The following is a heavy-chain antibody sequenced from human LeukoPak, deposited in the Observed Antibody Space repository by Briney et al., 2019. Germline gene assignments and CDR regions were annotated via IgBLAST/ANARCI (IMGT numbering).Heavy chain of an antibody. CDR1: GFTFSSYS. V-gene: IGHV3-21*01. J-gene: IGHJ4*02. CDR2: ISSSSSYI. D-gene: IGHD4-17*01. Sequence: GGSLRLSCAASGFTFSSYSMNWVRQAPGKGLEWVSSISSSSSYIYYADSVKGRFTISRDNAKNSLYLRMNSLRAEDTAVYYCARVRADDYGDYGPGDYWGQGTLVTVSS. CDR3: ARVRADDYGDYGPGDY.